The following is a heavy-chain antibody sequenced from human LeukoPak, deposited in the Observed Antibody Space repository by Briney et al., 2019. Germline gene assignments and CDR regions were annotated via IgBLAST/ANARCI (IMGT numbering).Heavy chain of an antibody. CDR3: ARDLAGPPQEAFDI. Sequence: SGGSLRLSCAASGLTFSSYWMSWVRQAPGKGLEWVANIKQDGSEKHYVDSVTGRFTISRDNTKNSLYLQMNSLRADDTAVYYCARDLAGPPQEAFDIWRQGTMVTVSS. CDR2: IKQDGSEK. J-gene: IGHJ3*02. CDR1: GLTFSSYW. V-gene: IGHV3-7*01.